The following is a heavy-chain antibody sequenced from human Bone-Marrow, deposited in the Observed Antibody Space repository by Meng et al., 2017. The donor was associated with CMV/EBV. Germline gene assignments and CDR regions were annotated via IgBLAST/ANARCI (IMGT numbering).Heavy chain of an antibody. CDR2: ISRIDSTI. Sequence: GGSLRLSCAASGFSFSSYERNWVRQAPGGGLEWVSYISRIDSTIYYADSVKGRFTISRDNAKNSLYLQKNSLGAEDMAIYYCARGGRGYGHWGQGTLVTVSS. CDR1: GFSFSSYE. CDR3: ARGGRGYGH. V-gene: IGHV3-48*03. J-gene: IGHJ4*02. D-gene: IGHD6-13*01.